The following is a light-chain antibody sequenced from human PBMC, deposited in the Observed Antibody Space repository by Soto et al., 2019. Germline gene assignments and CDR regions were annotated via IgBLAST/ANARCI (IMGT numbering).Light chain of an antibody. Sequence: QSALTQPASVSGSPGQSITISCTGTSSDVGGYKYVSWYQHHPGKAPKLMIYEVTYRPSGVSNRFSGFKSGNTASLTISGLQAEDEVDYYCCSYTSSSTLIFGGGTKLTV. CDR2: EVT. CDR3: CSYTSSSTLI. CDR1: SSDVGGYKY. V-gene: IGLV2-14*01. J-gene: IGLJ2*01.